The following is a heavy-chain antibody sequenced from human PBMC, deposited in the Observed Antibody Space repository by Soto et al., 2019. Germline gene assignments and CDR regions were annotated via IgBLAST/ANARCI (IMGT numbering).Heavy chain of an antibody. Sequence: QVQLQESGPGLVKPSETLSLTCTVSGGSISSYYWSWIRQPPGKGLEWIGYIYYGGSTNYNPSLKSRVTISVDTSKNQFSLKLSSVTAAATAVYYCARGEERVARPSGYWGQGTLVTVSS. CDR1: GGSISSYY. D-gene: IGHD2-15*01. J-gene: IGHJ4*02. CDR2: IYYGGST. V-gene: IGHV4-59*01. CDR3: ARGEERVARPSGY.